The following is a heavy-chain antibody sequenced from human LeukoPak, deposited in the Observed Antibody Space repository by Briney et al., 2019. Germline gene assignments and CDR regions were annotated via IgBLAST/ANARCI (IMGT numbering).Heavy chain of an antibody. CDR3: ARSGWFGESDDAFDI. V-gene: IGHV4-39*07. Sequence: SETLSLTCTVSGGSISSSSYYWGWIRQPPGKGLEWIGSIYYSGSTYYNPSLKSRVTISVDTSKNQFSLKLSSVTAADTAVYYCARSGWFGESDDAFDIWGQGTMVTVSS. CDR2: IYYSGST. D-gene: IGHD3-10*01. CDR1: GGSISSSSYY. J-gene: IGHJ3*02.